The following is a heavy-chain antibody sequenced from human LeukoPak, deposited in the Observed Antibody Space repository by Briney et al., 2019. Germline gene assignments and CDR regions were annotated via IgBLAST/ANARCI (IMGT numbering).Heavy chain of an antibody. CDR1: GGSIRRSGYC. J-gene: IGHJ4*02. CDR2: IDYSGNT. D-gene: IGHD6-19*01. CDR3: ASDTVVADGFFHS. V-gene: IGHV4-39*07. Sequence: PSETLSLTCTVSGGSIRRSGYCWGWIRQPPGKGLEWIGSIDYSGNTNYNPSLTSRLTMSIDTSKNQFSLKLSSVTAADTAVYFCASDTVVADGFFHSWGQGTLVTVSS.